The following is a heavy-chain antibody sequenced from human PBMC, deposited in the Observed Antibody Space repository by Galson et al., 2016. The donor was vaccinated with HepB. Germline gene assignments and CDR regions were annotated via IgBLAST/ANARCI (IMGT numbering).Heavy chain of an antibody. CDR2: ITTSGHYI. J-gene: IGHJ3*02. CDR1: GFTFSRYT. V-gene: IGHV3-21*01. Sequence: SLRLSCAASGFTFSRYTMNWVRQAPGKGLEWVSSITTSGHYIYYADSVKGRFTISRDNGKTSLYLQLNSLRAEDTAVHFCARDAPQLTPSAFDIWGLGTLVTVSS. CDR3: ARDAPQLTPSAFDI. D-gene: IGHD2-2*01.